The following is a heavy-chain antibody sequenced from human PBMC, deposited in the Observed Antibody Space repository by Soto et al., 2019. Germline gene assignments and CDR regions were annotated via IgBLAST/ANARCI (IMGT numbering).Heavy chain of an antibody. D-gene: IGHD5-12*01. CDR3: AKDLTSGYDFSTSYYMDV. CDR1: GFTFDDYA. V-gene: IGHV3-9*01. CDR2: ISWNSGSI. Sequence: EVQLVESGGGLVQPGRSLRLSCAASGFTFDDYAMHWVRQAPGKGLEWVSGISWNSGSIGYADSVKGRFTISRDNAKNSLYLQMNSLRAEDTALYYCAKDLTSGYDFSTSYYMDVGGKGTTVTVSS. J-gene: IGHJ6*03.